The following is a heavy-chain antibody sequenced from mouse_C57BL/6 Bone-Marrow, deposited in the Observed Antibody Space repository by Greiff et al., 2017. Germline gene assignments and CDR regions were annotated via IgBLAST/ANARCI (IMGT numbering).Heavy chain of an antibody. CDR2: IFPGSGST. V-gene: IGHV1-75*01. CDR3: ASVVASPYWYFDV. J-gene: IGHJ1*03. Sequence: QVQLQQSGPELVKPGASVKISCKASGYTFTDYYINWVKQRPGQGLEWIGWIFPGSGSTYYNEKFKGKATLTVDKSSSTAYMLLSSLTSEDSAVYFCASVVASPYWYFDVWGTGTTVTVSS. CDR1: GYTFTDYY. D-gene: IGHD1-1*01.